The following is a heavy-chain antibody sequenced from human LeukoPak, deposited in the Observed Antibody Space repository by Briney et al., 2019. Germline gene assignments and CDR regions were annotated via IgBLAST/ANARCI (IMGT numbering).Heavy chain of an antibody. Sequence: SETLSLTCTVSGGSISNYYWNWIRQPPGKGLEWIGYIYYTGNTNYNPSLKSRVTISVDTSKNQFSLKLSSVTAADTAVYYCARGGLPIFYYYMDVWGKGTTVTVSS. CDR1: GGSISNYY. V-gene: IGHV4-59*01. J-gene: IGHJ6*03. CDR2: IYYTGNT. CDR3: ARGGLPIFYYYMDV. D-gene: IGHD3-3*02.